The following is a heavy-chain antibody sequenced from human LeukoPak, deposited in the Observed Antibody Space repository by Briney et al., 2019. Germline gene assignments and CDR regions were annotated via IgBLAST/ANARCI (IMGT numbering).Heavy chain of an antibody. D-gene: IGHD3-22*01. J-gene: IGHJ4*02. CDR2: INPNSGGT. CDR3: ARASPARYYDSSGYYPIDY. V-gene: IGHV1-2*02. CDR1: GYTFTGYY. Sequence: GASVKVSCKASGYTFTGYYMHWVRQAPGQGLEWMGWINPNSGGTNYAQKFQGRVTMTRDTSISTAYMELSRLRSDDTAVYYCARASPARYYDSSGYYPIDYWGQGTLVTVSS.